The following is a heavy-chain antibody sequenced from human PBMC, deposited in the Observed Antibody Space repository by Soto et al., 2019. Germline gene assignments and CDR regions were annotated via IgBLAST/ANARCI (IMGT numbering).Heavy chain of an antibody. CDR3: ARESEQWLHNRAEYFQH. CDR1: GFTFSSYA. V-gene: IGHV3-30-3*01. J-gene: IGHJ1*01. D-gene: IGHD6-19*01. Sequence: QVQLVESGGGVIQPGRSLRLSCAASGFTFSSYAMHWVRQAPAKGLERVAVISYDGSNNNYADSVKGRFTISKDNSTHTLYVQINSLRAEDTALYYCARESEQWLHNRAEYFQHSGAGTLVTVSS. CDR2: ISYDGSNN.